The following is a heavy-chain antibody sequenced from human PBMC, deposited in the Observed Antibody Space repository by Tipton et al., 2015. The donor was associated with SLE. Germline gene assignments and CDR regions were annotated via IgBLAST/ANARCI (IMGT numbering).Heavy chain of an antibody. V-gene: IGHV4-39*07. CDR1: GDSITTSNYY. CDR2: IFHTGST. D-gene: IGHD3-16*01. Sequence: TLSLTCIVSGDSITTSNYYWDWIRQPPGKGLEWIGSIFHTGSTYYNPSLRSRVTILVDTSKNQFSLKVNSVTAADTAMYYCARELPTMGDYMDVWGKGTTVIVSS. J-gene: IGHJ6*03. CDR3: ARELPTMGDYMDV.